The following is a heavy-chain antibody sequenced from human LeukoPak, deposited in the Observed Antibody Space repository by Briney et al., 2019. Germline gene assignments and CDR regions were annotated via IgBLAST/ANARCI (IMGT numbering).Heavy chain of an antibody. Sequence: SETLSLTCAVYGGSFSGYYWSWIRQPPGKGLEWIGEINHSRGTKYKSSLKSRVTISVDTSKNQFSLKLSSLTAADTAVYYCARRVGRWFGERAYYYNYMDVWGKGTTVTISS. CDR3: ARRVGRWFGERAYYYNYMDV. CDR2: INHSRGT. J-gene: IGHJ6*03. D-gene: IGHD3-10*01. V-gene: IGHV4-34*01. CDR1: GGSFSGYY.